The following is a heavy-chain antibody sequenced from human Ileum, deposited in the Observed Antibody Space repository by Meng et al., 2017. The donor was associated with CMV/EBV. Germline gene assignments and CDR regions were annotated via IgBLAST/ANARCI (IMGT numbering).Heavy chain of an antibody. CDR3: ARGGRRSIVIGPFVDY. CDR1: GGSLSGYY. D-gene: IGHD6-6*01. Sequence: GSLRLSCAVYGGSLSGYYWSWIRQSPGKGLEWIGEIHESGGTKYNPSLKSRVTISVDTSNNQFSLNLSSVTAADTALYYCARGGRRSIVIGPFVDYWGQGTLVTVSS. V-gene: IGHV4-34*01. CDR2: IHESGGT. J-gene: IGHJ4*02.